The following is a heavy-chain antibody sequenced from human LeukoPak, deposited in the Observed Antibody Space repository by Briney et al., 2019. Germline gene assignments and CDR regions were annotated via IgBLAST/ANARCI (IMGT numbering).Heavy chain of an antibody. D-gene: IGHD6-13*01. Sequence: SETLSLTCTVSGGSISSSCYYWGLIRQPPGKGLEWIGEINHSGSTNYNPSLKSRVTMSVDTSKNQFSLKLSSVTAADTAVYYCARRSSSWSFGDWDQGTLVTVSS. CDR3: ARRSSSWSFGD. CDR2: INHSGST. V-gene: IGHV4-39*07. CDR1: GGSISSSCYY. J-gene: IGHJ4*02.